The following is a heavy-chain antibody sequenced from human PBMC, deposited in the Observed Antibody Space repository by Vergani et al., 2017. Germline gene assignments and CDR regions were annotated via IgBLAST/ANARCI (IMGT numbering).Heavy chain of an antibody. CDR1: GFTFSSYA. CDR3: AKDGTGEVVPAAMAAFDI. Sequence: VQLVESGGGVVQPGRSLRLSCAASGFTFSSYAMSWVRQAPGKGLEWVSAISGSGGSTYYADSVKGRFTISRDNSKNTLYLQMNSLRAEDTAVYYCAKDGTGEVVPAAMAAFDIWGQGTMVTVSS. CDR2: ISGSGGST. V-gene: IGHV3-23*04. J-gene: IGHJ3*02. D-gene: IGHD2-2*01.